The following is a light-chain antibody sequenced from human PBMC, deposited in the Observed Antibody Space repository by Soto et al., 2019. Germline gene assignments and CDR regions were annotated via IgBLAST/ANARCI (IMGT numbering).Light chain of an antibody. CDR1: DSDVGGYNY. CDR2: GVY. CDR3: SSFTNNNTPHVV. V-gene: IGLV2-14*01. J-gene: IGLJ2*01. Sequence: QSALTQPASVSGSPGQSITISCTGTDSDVGGYNYVSWYQQHPDKAPKLMIYGVYNRPSGVSNRFSGSTSGNTASLTISGLQAEDEADYYCSSFTNNNTPHVVFGGGTQLTVL.